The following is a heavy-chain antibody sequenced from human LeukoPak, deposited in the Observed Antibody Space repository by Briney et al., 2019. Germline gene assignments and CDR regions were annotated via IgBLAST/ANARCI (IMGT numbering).Heavy chain of an antibody. V-gene: IGHV3-64*01. CDR1: GFTFSIYA. J-gene: IGHJ4*02. CDR2: ITSNGGSA. D-gene: IGHD2-2*02. Sequence: GGSLRLSCAASGFTFSIYAMHWVRQAPGKGLVYVSAITSNGGSAYYANSVKGRFTISRDNSKNTLYLQMGSLRAEDMAVYYCARENCDSTTCYKTIDYWGQGTLVTVSS. CDR3: ARENCDSTTCYKTIDY.